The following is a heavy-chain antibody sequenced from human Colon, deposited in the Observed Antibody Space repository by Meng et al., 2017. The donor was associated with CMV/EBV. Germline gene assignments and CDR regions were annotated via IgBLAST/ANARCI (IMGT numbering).Heavy chain of an antibody. CDR1: GFILSSYA. J-gene: IGHJ4*02. CDR2: ISGSCTYT. V-gene: IGHV3-23*01. D-gene: IGHD2-2*01. Sequence: SLMTPRAAPGFILSSYAMTWVRQAPGRGLEWVSTISGSCTYTYYADSVKGRFTIARDNSKNTLYLPMNSLRAENTAVYCCAKDPGAGVVPATQFDYWGQGTLVTVSS. CDR3: AKDPGAGVVPATQFDY.